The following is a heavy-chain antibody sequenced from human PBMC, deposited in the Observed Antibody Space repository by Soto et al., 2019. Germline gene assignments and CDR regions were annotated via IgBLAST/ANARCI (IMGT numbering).Heavy chain of an antibody. CDR1: GGSISSGGYY. D-gene: IGHD2-2*01. J-gene: IGHJ4*02. Sequence: SETLSLTCTVSGGSISSGGYYWSWIRQHPGKGLEWIGYIYYSGSTYYNPSLKSRVTISVDTSKNQFSLKLSSVTAADTAVYYCARTRIVVVPAATRVGYFDYWGQGTLVTVSS. V-gene: IGHV4-31*03. CDR2: IYYSGST. CDR3: ARTRIVVVPAATRVGYFDY.